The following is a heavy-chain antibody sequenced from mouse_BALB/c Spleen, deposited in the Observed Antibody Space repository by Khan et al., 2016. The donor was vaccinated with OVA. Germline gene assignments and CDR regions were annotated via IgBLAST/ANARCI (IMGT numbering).Heavy chain of an antibody. V-gene: IGHV1S137*01. CDR2: ISTYYGDV. J-gene: IGHJ3*01. CDR1: GYTFTDFT. Sequence: VQLQESGAELVRPGVSVKISCKGSGYTFTDFTMHWVKQSHAMSLEWIGVISTYYGDVTYNQKFKDKATMTVDKSSSTAYMELARLTSEDSAIYDCTRGGGGNRFAYWGQGTLVTVSA. CDR3: TRGGGGNRFAY.